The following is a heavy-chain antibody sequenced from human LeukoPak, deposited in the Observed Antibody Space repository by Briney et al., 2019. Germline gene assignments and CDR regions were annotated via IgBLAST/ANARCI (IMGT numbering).Heavy chain of an antibody. CDR3: AKDQYYDFWFDY. D-gene: IGHD3-3*01. J-gene: IGHJ4*02. V-gene: IGHV3-23*01. CDR2: ISGSGGST. Sequence: GRSLRLSCAASGFTFSSYAMSWVRQAPGKGLEWVSAISGSGGSTYYADSVKGRFTISRDNSKNTLYLQMNSLRAEDTAVYYCAKDQYYDFWFDYWGQGTLVTVSS. CDR1: GFTFSSYA.